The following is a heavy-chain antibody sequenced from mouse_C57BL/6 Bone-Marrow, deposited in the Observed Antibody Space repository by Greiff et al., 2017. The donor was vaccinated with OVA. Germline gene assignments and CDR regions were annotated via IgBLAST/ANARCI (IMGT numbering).Heavy chain of an antibody. CDR3: AIDPSYYYGSSPPYFDV. CDR1: GYTFTSYW. V-gene: IGHV1-74*01. J-gene: IGHJ1*03. D-gene: IGHD1-1*01. Sequence: QVQLQQPGAELVKPGASVKVSCKASGYTFTSYWMHWVKQRPGQGLEWIGRIHPSDSDTNYNQKFKGKATLTVDKSSSTAYMQLSSLTSEDSAVYYCAIDPSYYYGSSPPYFDVWGTGTTVTVSS. CDR2: IHPSDSDT.